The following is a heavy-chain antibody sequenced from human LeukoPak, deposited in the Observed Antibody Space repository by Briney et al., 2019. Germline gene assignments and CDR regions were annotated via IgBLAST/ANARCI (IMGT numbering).Heavy chain of an antibody. J-gene: IGHJ3*02. CDR1: GGSISSYY. CDR2: IYYSGST. CDR3: AREPRGWFGELHPDAFDI. Sequence: SETLSLTCTVSGGSISSYYWSWIRQPPGKGLEWIGYIYYSGSTNYNPSLKSRVTISVDTSKNQFSLKLSSVTAADTAVYYCAREPRGWFGELHPDAFDIWGQGTMVTVSS. D-gene: IGHD3-10*01. V-gene: IGHV4-59*01.